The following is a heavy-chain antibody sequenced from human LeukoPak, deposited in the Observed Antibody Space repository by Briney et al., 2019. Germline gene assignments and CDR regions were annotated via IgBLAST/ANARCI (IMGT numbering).Heavy chain of an antibody. CDR2: INPNSGGT. CDR3: ARVGHPTDIVAVPAARSDLGTFDY. CDR1: GYTFTGYD. J-gene: IGHJ4*02. V-gene: IGHV1-2*02. D-gene: IGHD2-2*01. Sequence: ASVKVSGKASGYTFTGYDMHWVRQAPGQGLEWMGWINPNSGGTNYAQKFQGRVTMTRDTSISTAYMELSRLTSDDTAVYYCARVGHPTDIVAVPAARSDLGTFDYWGQGTLVTVSS.